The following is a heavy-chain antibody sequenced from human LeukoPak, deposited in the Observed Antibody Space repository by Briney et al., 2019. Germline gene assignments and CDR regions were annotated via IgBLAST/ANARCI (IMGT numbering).Heavy chain of an antibody. CDR2: IYYSGST. CDR3: AKHCPYYYDSSGYYLDY. CDR1: GGSISSSSYY. J-gene: IGHJ4*02. Sequence: PSETLSLTCTVSGGSISSSSYYWGWIRQPPGKGLEWIGSIYYSGSTYYNPSLKSRVTISVDTSKNQFSLKLSSVTAADTAVYYCAKHCPYYYDSSGYYLDYWGQGTLSPSPQ. V-gene: IGHV4-39*01. D-gene: IGHD3-22*01.